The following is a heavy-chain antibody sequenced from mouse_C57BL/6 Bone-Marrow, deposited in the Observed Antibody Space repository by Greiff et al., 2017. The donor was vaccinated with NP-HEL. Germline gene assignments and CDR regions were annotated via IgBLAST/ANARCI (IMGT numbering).Heavy chain of an antibody. CDR3: ACVSDGYLDY. CDR2: IDPSDIYT. V-gene: IGHV1-59*01. Sequence: QVQLQQPGAELVRPGTSVKLSCKASGYTFTSYWMHWVKQRPGQGLEWIGVIDPSDIYTTYNQKFKGKATLTVDTSASTAYMQLSSLTSEDSAVYYCACVSDGYLDYWGQGTTLTVSS. D-gene: IGHD2-3*01. CDR1: GYTFTSYW. J-gene: IGHJ2*01.